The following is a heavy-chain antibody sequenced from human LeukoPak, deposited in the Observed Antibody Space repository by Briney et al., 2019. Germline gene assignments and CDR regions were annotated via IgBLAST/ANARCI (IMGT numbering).Heavy chain of an antibody. CDR2: IYPRDGST. J-gene: IGHJ4*02. CDR3: ARDQEGFDY. V-gene: IGHV1-46*01. CDR1: GYSFTSNY. Sequence: GASVTVSCKVSGYSFTSNYIHWVRQAPGQGLEWMGMIYPRDGSTSYAQRLQDRVTVTRDTSTSTVHMELSGLRSEDTAVYYCARDQEGFDYWGQGPLVTVSP.